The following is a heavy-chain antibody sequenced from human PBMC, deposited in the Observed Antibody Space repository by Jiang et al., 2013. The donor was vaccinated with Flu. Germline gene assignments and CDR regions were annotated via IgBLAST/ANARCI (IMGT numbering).Heavy chain of an antibody. CDR3: ARGDRKMIAPGMHHYGMDV. CDR2: IYYSGST. CDR1: GGSVSSDSHY. V-gene: IGHV4-61*01. J-gene: IGHJ6*02. D-gene: IGHD3-22*01. Sequence: LLKPSETLSLTCTVSGGSVSSDSHYWTWIRQPPGKGLEWIGYIYYSGSTNYNPSLKSRVTMSVDTSKNQFSLKLSSVTTADTAAYYCARGDRKMIAPGMHHYGMDVWGQGTTVTVSS.